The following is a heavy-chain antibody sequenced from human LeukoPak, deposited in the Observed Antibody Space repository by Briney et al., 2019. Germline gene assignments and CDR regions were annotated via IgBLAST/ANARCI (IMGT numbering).Heavy chain of an antibody. V-gene: IGHV5-51*01. CDR2: IYPGDSDT. CDR1: GYSFTSYW. CDR3: AITTTVVTHFFDY. Sequence: GASLKISCKGSGYSFTSYWIGWVRQLPGKGLEWMGIIYPGDSDTRYSPSFQGQVTISADKSISTAYLQWSSLKASDTAMYYCAITTTVVTHFFDYWGQGTLVTVSS. D-gene: IGHD4-23*01. J-gene: IGHJ4*02.